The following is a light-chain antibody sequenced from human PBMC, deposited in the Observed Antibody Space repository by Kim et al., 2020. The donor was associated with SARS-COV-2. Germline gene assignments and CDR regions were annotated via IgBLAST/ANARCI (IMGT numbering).Light chain of an antibody. CDR3: QQYGSSPII. J-gene: IGKJ5*01. CDR1: QSVSSSY. V-gene: IGKV3-20*01. Sequence: EIVLTQSPGTLSLSPGERATLSCRASQSVSSSYLAWYQQKPGQAPRLLFYGASSRATGIPDRFSGSGSGTDFTLTISRLEPEDFAVYYCQQYGSSPIIFGQGTRQEIK. CDR2: GAS.